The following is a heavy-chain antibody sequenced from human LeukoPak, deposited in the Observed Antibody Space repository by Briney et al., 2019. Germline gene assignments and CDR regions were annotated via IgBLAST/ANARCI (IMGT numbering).Heavy chain of an antibody. CDR1: GESFSGYY. J-gene: IGHJ4*02. V-gene: IGHV4-34*01. D-gene: IGHD4-17*01. CDR3: ARADTVTTFFDY. Sequence: SETLSLTCAVYGESFSGYYWSWIRQPPGKGLEWIGEINHSGSTNYNPSLKSRVTISVDTSKNQFSLKLSSVTAADTAVYYRARADTVTTFFDYWGQGTLVTVSS. CDR2: INHSGST.